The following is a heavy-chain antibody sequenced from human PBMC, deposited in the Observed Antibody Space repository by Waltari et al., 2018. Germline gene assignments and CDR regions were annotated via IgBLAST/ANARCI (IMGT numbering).Heavy chain of an antibody. CDR1: GGTFSSYA. J-gene: IGHJ3*02. CDR3: ARDKRQKYSSSSDAFDI. D-gene: IGHD6-6*01. Sequence: QVQLVQSGAEVKKPGSSVKVSCKASGGTFSSYAISWVRQAPGQGLEWMGGISPIFGTANYAQKFQGRVTITADKSTSTAYMELSSLRSEDTAVYYCARDKRQKYSSSSDAFDIWGQGTMVTVSS. V-gene: IGHV1-69*14. CDR2: ISPIFGTA.